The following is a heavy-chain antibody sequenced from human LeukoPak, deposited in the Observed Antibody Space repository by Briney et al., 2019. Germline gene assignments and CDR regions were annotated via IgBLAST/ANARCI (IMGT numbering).Heavy chain of an antibody. CDR3: AKEGGLRSSWSFDF. J-gene: IGHJ4*02. D-gene: IGHD6-13*01. CDR1: RFTFSSYG. Sequence: GGSLRLSCAASRFTFSSYGMSWVRQAPGKGLEWVSGISGSGGSTYYADSAKGRFTISRDNSKNTLYLQMNSLRVEDTAVYYCAKEGGLRSSWSFDFWGQGILVTVSS. CDR2: ISGSGGST. V-gene: IGHV3-23*01.